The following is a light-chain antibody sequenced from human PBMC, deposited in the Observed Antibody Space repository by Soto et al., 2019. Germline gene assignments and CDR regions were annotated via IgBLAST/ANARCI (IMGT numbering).Light chain of an antibody. V-gene: IGKV3-15*01. CDR3: QQYNNWPRAT. CDR2: RTS. J-gene: IGKJ4*01. CDR1: QSVSSSY. Sequence: EVVMTQSKDTLSVSPGERATLSCRASQSVSSSYLAWYQQKPGQAPRLLMFRTSSRATGFPARFSGSGSGTEFNLTISSLQSEDFGVYYCQQYNNWPRATFGGGTKV.